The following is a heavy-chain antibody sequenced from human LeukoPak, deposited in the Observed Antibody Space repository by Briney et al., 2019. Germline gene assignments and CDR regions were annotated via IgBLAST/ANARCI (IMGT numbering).Heavy chain of an antibody. CDR2: IRSKAYGGTT. J-gene: IGHJ6*04. Sequence: PGRSLRLSCTASGFTFGDYAMSWVRQAPGKGLEWVGFIRSKAYGGTTEYAASAKGRFTSSRDDSKSNAYLQMNSLKTEDTAVYYCTRDVVRSRYYYGSGSYSDYYYYGMDVWGKGTTVTVSS. D-gene: IGHD3-10*01. V-gene: IGHV3-49*04. CDR3: TRDVVRSRYYYGSGSYSDYYYYGMDV. CDR1: GFTFGDYA.